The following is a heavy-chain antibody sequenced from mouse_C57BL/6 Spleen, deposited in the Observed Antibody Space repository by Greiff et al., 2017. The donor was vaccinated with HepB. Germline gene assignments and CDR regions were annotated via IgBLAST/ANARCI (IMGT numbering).Heavy chain of an antibody. CDR2: IDPSDSYT. CDR3: ARSEPLNWDEGSWFAY. V-gene: IGHV1-69*01. CDR1: GYTFTSYW. J-gene: IGHJ3*01. Sequence: VQLQQPGAELVMPGASVKLSCKASGYTFTSYWMHWVKQRPGQGLEWIGEIDPSDSYTNYNQKFKGKSTLTVDKSSSTAYMQLSSLTSEDSAVYYCARSEPLNWDEGSWFAYWGQGTLVTVSA. D-gene: IGHD4-1*01.